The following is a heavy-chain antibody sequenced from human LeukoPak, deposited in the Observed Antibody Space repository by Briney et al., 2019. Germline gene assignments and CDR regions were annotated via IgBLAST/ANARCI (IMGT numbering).Heavy chain of an antibody. D-gene: IGHD5-12*01. V-gene: IGHV4-59*08. CDR1: GGSISSYC. CDR3: ARISRGYPPGYSGYDLGGYYFDY. Sequence: SETLSLTCTVSGGSISSYCWSWIRQPPGKGLEWIGYIYYSGSTNYNPSLKSRVTISVDTSKNQFSLKLSSVTAADTAVYYCARISRGYPPGYSGYDLGGYYFDYWGQGTLVTVSS. CDR2: IYYSGST. J-gene: IGHJ4*02.